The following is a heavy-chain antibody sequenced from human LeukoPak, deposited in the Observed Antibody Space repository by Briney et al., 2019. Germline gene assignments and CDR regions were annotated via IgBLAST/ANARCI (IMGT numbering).Heavy chain of an antibody. J-gene: IGHJ4*01. CDR1: GLTFSSYA. Sequence: PGGSLRLSCAASGLTFSSYAMSWVRQAPGKGLEWVSAISGSGGSTYYADSVKGRFTISRDNSKNTLYLQMNSLRAEDTAIYYCAKAYSYGYRAFDYWGHGTLVTVSS. CDR3: AKAYSYGYRAFDY. D-gene: IGHD5-18*01. CDR2: ISGSGGST. V-gene: IGHV3-23*01.